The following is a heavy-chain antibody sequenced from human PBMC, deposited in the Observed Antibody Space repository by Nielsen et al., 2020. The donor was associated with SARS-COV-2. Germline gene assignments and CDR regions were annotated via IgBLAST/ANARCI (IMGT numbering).Heavy chain of an antibody. CDR3: VRESPGDGWFDP. J-gene: IGHJ5*02. V-gene: IGHV4-59*01. CDR2: IYYSGST. Sequence: SETLSLTCTVSGGSISSYYWSWIRQPPGKGLEWIGYIYYSGSTNYNPSLKSRATISVDTSKNQFSLKLSSVTAADTAVYYCVRESPGDGWFDPWGQGTLVTVSS. CDR1: GGSISSYY. D-gene: IGHD3-16*01.